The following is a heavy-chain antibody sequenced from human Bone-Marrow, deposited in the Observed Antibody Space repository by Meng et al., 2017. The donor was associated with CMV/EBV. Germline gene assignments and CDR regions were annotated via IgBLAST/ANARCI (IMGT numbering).Heavy chain of an antibody. V-gene: IGHV1-46*01. CDR3: ARDGIAAANDYYGMDV. J-gene: IGHJ6*02. CDR1: GGTFSSYA. CDR2: INPSGGST. Sequence: ASVKASCKASGGTFSSYAISWVRQAPGQGLEWMGIINPSGGSTSYAQKFQGRVTMTRDTSTSTVYMELSSLRSEDTAVYDCARDGIAAANDYYGMDVWGQGTTVTVSS. D-gene: IGHD6-13*01.